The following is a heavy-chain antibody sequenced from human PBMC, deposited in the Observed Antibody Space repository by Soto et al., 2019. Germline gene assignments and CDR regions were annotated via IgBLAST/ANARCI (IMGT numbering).Heavy chain of an antibody. Sequence: SETLSLTCAVSGGSISSGGYSWSWIRQPPGKGLEWIGYIYHSGSTYYNPSLKSRVTISVDRSKNSLYLQMNSLKTDDTAVYYCARVMVVAGHYYFDYWGQGTLVTVSS. CDR1: GGSISSGGYS. V-gene: IGHV4-30-2*01. J-gene: IGHJ4*02. D-gene: IGHD6-19*01. CDR2: IYHSGST. CDR3: ARVMVVAGHYYFDY.